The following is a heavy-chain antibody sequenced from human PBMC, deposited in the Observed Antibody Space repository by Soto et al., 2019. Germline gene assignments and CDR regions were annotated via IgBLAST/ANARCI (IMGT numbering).Heavy chain of an antibody. CDR3: AKDNWNDPFDN. D-gene: IGHD1-20*01. V-gene: IGHV3-23*01. Sequence: GGSLRLSCAASGFTFSSYAMSWVRQAPGKGLEWVSAISDSGGSTYYADSVKGRFTISRDNSKNTLYLQMNSLRAEDTAIYYCAKDNWNDPFDNWGQGTMVTVSS. J-gene: IGHJ3*02. CDR1: GFTFSSYA. CDR2: ISDSGGST.